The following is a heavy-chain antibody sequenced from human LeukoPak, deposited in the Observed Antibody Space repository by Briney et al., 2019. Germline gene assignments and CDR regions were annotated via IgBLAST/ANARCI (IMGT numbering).Heavy chain of an antibody. CDR2: IIPIFGTA. CDR3: ARDYDRSGYHTYYFDY. D-gene: IGHD3-22*01. Sequence: ASVKVSCKASGGTFSSYAISWVRQAPGQGLEWMGGIIPIFGTANYAQKFQGRVTITADESTSTAYMELSSLRSEDTAVYYCARDYDRSGYHTYYFDYWGQGTLVTVSS. CDR1: GGTFSSYA. V-gene: IGHV1-69*13. J-gene: IGHJ4*02.